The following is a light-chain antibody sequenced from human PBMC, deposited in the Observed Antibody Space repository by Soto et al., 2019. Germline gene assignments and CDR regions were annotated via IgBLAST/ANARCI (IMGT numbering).Light chain of an antibody. J-gene: IGLJ2*01. V-gene: IGLV1-40*01. Sequence: QSVLTQPPSVSGAPGQRVTISCTGSSSNIGAGYDVHWYQQLPGTAPKLLIYGNSNRPSGVPDRFSGSKSGTSASLAITGVQAEDEADYYCQSYASSLSVLFGGWNKLAAL. CDR2: GNS. CDR3: QSYASSLSVL. CDR1: SSNIGAGYD.